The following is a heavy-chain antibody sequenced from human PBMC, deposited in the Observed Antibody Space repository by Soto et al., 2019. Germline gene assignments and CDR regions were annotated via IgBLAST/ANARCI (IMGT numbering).Heavy chain of an antibody. Sequence: SDTLSLTCAVSGASISSGDYSWSWVRQPPGKGLEWIGHIHHGGTPYYKASLKSRVTISQDRSKNQFSLSLRAEDTAVYYCAKDISRTWGQGTLVTVSS. CDR2: IHHGGTP. CDR3: AKDISRT. J-gene: IGHJ5*02. V-gene: IGHV4-30-2*01. CDR1: GASISSGDYS.